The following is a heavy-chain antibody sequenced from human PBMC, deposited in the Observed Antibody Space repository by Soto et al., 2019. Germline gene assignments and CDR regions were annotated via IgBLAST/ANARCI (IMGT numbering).Heavy chain of an antibody. CDR1: GFTVRSNY. D-gene: IGHD3-16*01. Sequence: PVGSLRLSCAASGFTVRSNYMTWVRRAPGKGLEWVSVIYRAGKISYADSVKGRFTTSSDNSQNTWFLQMNSLRAEDTAVYYCARDSGLIWGNYGMDVWGQGTTVTVS. CDR3: ARDSGLIWGNYGMDV. CDR2: IYRAGKI. V-gene: IGHV3-53*01. J-gene: IGHJ6*02.